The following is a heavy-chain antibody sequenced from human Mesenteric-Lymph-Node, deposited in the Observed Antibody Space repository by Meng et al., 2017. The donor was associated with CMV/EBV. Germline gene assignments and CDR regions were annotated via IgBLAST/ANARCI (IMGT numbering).Heavy chain of an antibody. Sequence: GGSLRLSCAASGFTFSDYYMSWIRQAPGKGLEWVSYISSSGSTIYYADSVKGRVTISVDTSKNQFSLKLSSVTAADTAVYYCATLRYTIFGVVIEYYGMDVWGQGTTVTVSS. D-gene: IGHD3-3*01. V-gene: IGHV3-11*04. CDR2: ISSSGSTI. CDR1: GFTFSDYY. CDR3: ATLRYTIFGVVIEYYGMDV. J-gene: IGHJ6*02.